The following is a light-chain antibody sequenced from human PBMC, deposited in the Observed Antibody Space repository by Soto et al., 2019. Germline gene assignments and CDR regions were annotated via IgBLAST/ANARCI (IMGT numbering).Light chain of an antibody. Sequence: DIHMTQSPSTLSASVGDRVTITCRASQSISNWLAWYQQKPGKAPKLLIYKASSLESGVPSRFSGSGSGTEFTLTISTLQPDDFATYYCQQYRSFRTFGQGTKVEIK. CDR3: QQYRSFRT. CDR1: QSISNW. J-gene: IGKJ1*01. V-gene: IGKV1-5*03. CDR2: KAS.